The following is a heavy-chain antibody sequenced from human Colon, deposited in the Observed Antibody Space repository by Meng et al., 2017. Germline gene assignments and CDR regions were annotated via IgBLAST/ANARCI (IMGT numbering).Heavy chain of an antibody. Sequence: GESLKISCAASGFTFSSYAMSWVRQAPGKGLEWVSAISGSGGSTYYADSVKGRFTISRDNSKNTLYLQMNSLRDEDTAVYYCAKSFMVRGVIKAGYFDYWGQGTQVTVSS. V-gene: IGHV3-23*01. CDR3: AKSFMVRGVIKAGYFDY. J-gene: IGHJ4*02. CDR1: GFTFSSYA. D-gene: IGHD3-10*01. CDR2: ISGSGGST.